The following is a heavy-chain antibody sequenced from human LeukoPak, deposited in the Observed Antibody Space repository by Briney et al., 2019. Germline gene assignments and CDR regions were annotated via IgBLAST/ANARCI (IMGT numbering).Heavy chain of an antibody. J-gene: IGHJ6*02. CDR2: INHSGST. CDR1: GGSFSGYY. Sequence: PSETLSLTCAVYGGSFSGYYWSWIRQPPGKGLEWIGEINHSGSTNYNPSLKSRVTISVDTSKNQFSLKLSSVTAADTAVYYCARYRILYGDYYGMDVWGQGTTVTVSS. CDR3: ARYRILYGDYYGMDV. D-gene: IGHD2-8*01. V-gene: IGHV4-34*01.